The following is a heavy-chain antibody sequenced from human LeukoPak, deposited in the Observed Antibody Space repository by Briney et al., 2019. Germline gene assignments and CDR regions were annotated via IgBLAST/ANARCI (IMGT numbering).Heavy chain of an antibody. J-gene: IGHJ3*02. Sequence: SETLSLTCTVSGGSISSYYWSWIRQPAGKGLEWIGRIYTSGSTNYNPSLKSRVTMSVDTSKNQFSLKLSSVTAADTAVYYCASPGLLDYYDSSGYKRGAFDIWGQGTMVTVSS. V-gene: IGHV4-4*07. CDR2: IYTSGST. CDR1: GGSISSYY. CDR3: ASPGLLDYYDSSGYKRGAFDI. D-gene: IGHD3-22*01.